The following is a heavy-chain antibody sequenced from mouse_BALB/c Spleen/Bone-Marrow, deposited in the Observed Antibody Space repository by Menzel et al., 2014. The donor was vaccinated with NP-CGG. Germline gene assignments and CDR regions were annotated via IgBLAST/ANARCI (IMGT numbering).Heavy chain of an antibody. J-gene: IGHJ3*01. D-gene: IGHD2-3*01. CDR2: IDPANGNT. CDR3: ARSGDGPFAY. V-gene: IGHV14-3*02. Sequence: VQLQQSGAELVKPGASVKLSCTASGFNIKDNYIHWVKQRPEQGLEWIGTIDPANGNTKYGPKFQGKTTITTDTSSNTAYLQLSSLTSEDTAVYYCARSGDGPFAYWGQGTLVTVSA. CDR1: GFNIKDNY.